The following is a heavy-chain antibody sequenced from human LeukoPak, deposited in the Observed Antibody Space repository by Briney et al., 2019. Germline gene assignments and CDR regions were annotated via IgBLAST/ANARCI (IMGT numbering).Heavy chain of an antibody. J-gene: IGHJ4*02. CDR1: GFTFSSYA. Sequence: GGSLRLSCSASGFTFSSYAIHWVRQAPGKGLEWVSSISGSSTYIYYADSVKGRFTISRDNAKNSLYLQMNSLRAEDTAVYYCATAPYDVLTGYSPYYFDYWGQGTLVTVSS. CDR3: ATAPYDVLTGYSPYYFDY. D-gene: IGHD3-9*01. CDR2: ISGSSTYI. V-gene: IGHV3-21*06.